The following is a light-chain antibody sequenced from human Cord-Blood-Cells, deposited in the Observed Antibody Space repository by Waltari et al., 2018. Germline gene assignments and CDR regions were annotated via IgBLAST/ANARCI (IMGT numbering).Light chain of an antibody. CDR3: QQYYSTPWS. J-gene: IGKJ1*01. V-gene: IGKV4-1*01. CDR1: PSVLYSSNNKNY. CDR2: WAS. Sequence: DIVMTQSPDSLAVSLGERATINCKSSPSVLYSSNNKNYLAWYQQKPGQPPKLLIYWASTRESGVPARFSGSGCGTDFTLTISSLQAEDVAVYYCQQYYSTPWSFGQGTKVEIK.